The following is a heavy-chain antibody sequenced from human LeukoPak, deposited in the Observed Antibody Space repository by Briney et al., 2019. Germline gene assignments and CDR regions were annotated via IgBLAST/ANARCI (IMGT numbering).Heavy chain of an antibody. CDR2: INPSGGST. Sequence: GGSLRLSCAASGFTFSNFAMNWVRQAPGEGLEWVSDINPSGGSTYYAGSVKGRFTISRDNSKNSLYLQMNSLRTEDTALYYCAKEETILTGYYHWFDPWGQGTLVTVSS. D-gene: IGHD3-9*01. J-gene: IGHJ5*02. CDR1: GFTFSNFA. CDR3: AKEETILTGYYHWFDP. V-gene: IGHV3-43*02.